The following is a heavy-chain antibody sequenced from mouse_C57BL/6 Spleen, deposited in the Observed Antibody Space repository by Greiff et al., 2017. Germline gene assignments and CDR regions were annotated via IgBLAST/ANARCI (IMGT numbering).Heavy chain of an antibody. V-gene: IGHV2-2*01. CDR3: ASITTVVAPFAY. CDR1: GFSLTSYG. D-gene: IGHD1-1*01. J-gene: IGHJ3*01. Sequence: VKVVESGPGLVQPSQSLSITCTVSGFSLTSYGVHWVRQSPGKGLEWLGVIWSGGSTDYNAAFISILSISKYNSKSQVFFKMNSLQADDTAIYYCASITTVVAPFAYWGQGTLVTVSA. CDR2: IWSGGST.